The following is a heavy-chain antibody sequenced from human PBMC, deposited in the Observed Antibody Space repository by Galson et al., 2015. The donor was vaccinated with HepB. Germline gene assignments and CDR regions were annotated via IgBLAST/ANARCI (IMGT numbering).Heavy chain of an antibody. CDR3: ARAPPGLSYYYYYMDV. CDR1: GYTFTGYH. D-gene: IGHD2/OR15-2a*01. CDR2: INPNSGGT. Sequence: SVKVSCKASGYTFTGYHMHWVRQAPGQGLEWMGRINPNSGGTSYAQKFQGRVTMTRDTSISTAYMELSRLRSDDTAVYYCARAPPGLSYYYYYMDVWGKGTTVTVSS. J-gene: IGHJ6*03. V-gene: IGHV1-2*06.